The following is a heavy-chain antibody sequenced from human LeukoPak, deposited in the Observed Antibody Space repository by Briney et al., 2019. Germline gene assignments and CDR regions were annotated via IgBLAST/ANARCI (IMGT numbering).Heavy chain of an antibody. D-gene: IGHD3-22*01. Sequence: ASVKVSCKASGYTFTGYYMHWVRQAPGQGLEWMGWINPNSGGTNYAQKFQGRVTMTRDTSISTAYMELSRLRSDDTAVYYCARVEGHYDSSGYYYWGQGTLVTVSS. CDR1: GYTFTGYY. V-gene: IGHV1-2*02. J-gene: IGHJ4*02. CDR3: ARVEGHYDSSGYYY. CDR2: INPNSGGT.